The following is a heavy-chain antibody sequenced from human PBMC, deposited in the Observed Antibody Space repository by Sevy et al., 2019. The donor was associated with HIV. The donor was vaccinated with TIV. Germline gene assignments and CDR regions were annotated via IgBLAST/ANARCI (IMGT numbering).Heavy chain of an antibody. J-gene: IGHJ6*02. CDR2: IYYSGST. V-gene: IGHV4-39*01. D-gene: IGHD3-9*01. CDR1: GGSISSSSYY. Sequence: SETLSLTCTVSGGSISSSSYYWGWIRQPPGKGLEWIGSIYYSGSTYYNPSLKSRVTISVDTSKNQFSLKLSSGTAADTAVYYWAGPLRYLDVWGQGTTVTVSS. CDR3: AGPLRYLDV.